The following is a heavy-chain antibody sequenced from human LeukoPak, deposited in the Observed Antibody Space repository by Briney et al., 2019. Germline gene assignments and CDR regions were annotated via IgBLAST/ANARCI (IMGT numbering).Heavy chain of an antibody. Sequence: ASVKVSCKVSGYTLPELSIHWVRQAPGKGLEWMGGSNVDNGETVYSPTFQGRVTMTEDTSTNTAYMEVWSLTSDDTAVYYCARVPGYSGSGNYFEYWYIDLWGRGTLVTVSS. CDR2: SNVDNGET. CDR1: GYTLPELS. CDR3: ARVPGYSGSGNYFEYWYIDL. D-gene: IGHD3-10*01. V-gene: IGHV1-24*01. J-gene: IGHJ2*01.